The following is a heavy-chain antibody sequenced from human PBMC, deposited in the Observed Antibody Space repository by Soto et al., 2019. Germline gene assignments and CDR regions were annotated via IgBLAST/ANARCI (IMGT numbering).Heavy chain of an antibody. CDR3: ARDTNFYASGSGVDY. J-gene: IGHJ4*02. D-gene: IGHD3-10*01. CDR1: GFTFSSYS. V-gene: IGHV3-21*06. CDR2: ITSSSNYI. Sequence: EVPLVQSGGGLVKPGGSLRLSCAASGFTFSSYSMNWVRQAPGKGLEWVSSITSSSNYIHYADSVRGRFTISRDNAQSSLYLQMISLRGEDTAVYYCARDTNFYASGSGVDYWGQGTLVTVSS.